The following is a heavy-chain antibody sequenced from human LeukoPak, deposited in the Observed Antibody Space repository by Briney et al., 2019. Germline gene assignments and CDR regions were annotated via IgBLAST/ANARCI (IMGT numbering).Heavy chain of an antibody. CDR3: ARERYFDY. Sequence: GGSLRLSCAASGFTFSTCAMSWVRQAPGKGLEWVSTISGGGRSTDYADSVKGHFTISRDNSKNTLYLQMNSLRAEDTAVYSCARERYFDYWGEGTLVTVSS. CDR2: ISGGGRST. J-gene: IGHJ4*02. CDR1: GFTFSTCA. V-gene: IGHV3-23*01.